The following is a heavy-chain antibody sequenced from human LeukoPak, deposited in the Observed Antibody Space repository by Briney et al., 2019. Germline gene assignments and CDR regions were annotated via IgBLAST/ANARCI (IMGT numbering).Heavy chain of an antibody. CDR2: ISAYSGDT. CDR1: GYTFARYG. CDR3: ARSESYALDY. J-gene: IGHJ4*02. V-gene: IGHV1-18*01. D-gene: IGHD2-2*01. Sequence: ASVKVSCKASGYTFARYGISWVRQAPRQGLEWMGRISAYSGDTNYAQNLQGRVTMTTDTSTSTVYMELRSLRYDDTAVYYCARSESYALDYWGQGTLVTVSS.